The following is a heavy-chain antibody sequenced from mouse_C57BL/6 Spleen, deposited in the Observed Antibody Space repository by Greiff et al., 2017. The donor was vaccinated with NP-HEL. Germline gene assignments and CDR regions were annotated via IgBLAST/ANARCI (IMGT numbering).Heavy chain of an antibody. J-gene: IGHJ2*01. CDR1: GYTFTSYW. CDR3: AREGTYSTFDY. V-gene: IGHV1-59*01. Sequence: QVQLQQPGAELVRPGTSVKLSCKASGYTFTSYWMHWVKQRPGQGLEWIGVIDPSDSYTNYNQKFKGKATLTVDTSSSTAYMQLSSLTSEDSAVYYCAREGTYSTFDYWGQGTTLTVSS. CDR2: IDPSDSYT. D-gene: IGHD2-5*01.